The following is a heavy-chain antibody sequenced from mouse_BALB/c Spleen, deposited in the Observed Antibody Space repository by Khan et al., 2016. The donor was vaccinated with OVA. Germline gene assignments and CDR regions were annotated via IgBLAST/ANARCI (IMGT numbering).Heavy chain of an antibody. D-gene: IGHD2-3*01. CDR2: ISYSGSI. V-gene: IGHV3-2*02. CDR3: ARDGSRYNYAMDY. Sequence: EVQLQESGPGLVKPSQSLSLTCTVTGYSITSDYAWNWIRQFPGNKLEWMGYISYSGSISYNPSLKSRISITGDTSKNQFFLQLTSVTTENTATYYCARDGSRYNYAMDYWGQGTAVTVSS. CDR1: GYSITSDYA. J-gene: IGHJ4*01.